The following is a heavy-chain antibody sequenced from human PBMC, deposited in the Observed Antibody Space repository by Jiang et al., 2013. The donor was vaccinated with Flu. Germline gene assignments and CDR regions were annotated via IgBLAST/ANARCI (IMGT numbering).Heavy chain of an antibody. CDR1: GGSISSGGYY. D-gene: IGHD1-26*01. V-gene: IGHV4-31*03. Sequence: GPGLVKPSQTLSLTCTVSGGSISSGGYYWSWIRQHPGKGLEWIGYIYYSGSTYYNPSLKSRVTISVDTSKNQFSLKLSSATAADTAVYYCARDKGGATLFDYWGQGTLVTVSS. CDR3: ARDKGGATLFDY. CDR2: IYYSGST. J-gene: IGHJ4*02.